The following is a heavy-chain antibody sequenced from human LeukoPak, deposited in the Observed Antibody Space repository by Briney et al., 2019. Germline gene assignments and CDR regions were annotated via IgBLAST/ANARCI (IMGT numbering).Heavy chain of an antibody. J-gene: IGHJ5*02. CDR1: GFTVSSHY. CDR2: IYSDGNT. D-gene: IGHD3-3*01. CDR3: ARDPYYAESGDP. V-gene: IGHV3-53*01. Sequence: TRGSLRLSCAASGFTVSSHYMTWVRQAPGKGLEYVSIIYSDGNTHYADSVKGRFTLSRDNSKNTLYLQMNSLRAEDTAVYYCARDPYYAESGDPWGQGTLVTVSS.